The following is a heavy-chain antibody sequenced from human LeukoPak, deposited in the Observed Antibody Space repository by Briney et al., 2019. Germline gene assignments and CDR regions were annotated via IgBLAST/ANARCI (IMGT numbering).Heavy chain of an antibody. CDR1: GGSFSGYY. J-gene: IGHJ4*02. Sequence: SETLSLTCAVYGGSFSGYYWSWIRQPPGKGREWIGEINHSGSTNYNPSLKSRVTISVDTSKNQFSLKLSSVTAADTAVYYCARAMRSFGGVIVYFDYWGQGTLVTVSS. V-gene: IGHV4-34*01. D-gene: IGHD3-16*02. CDR3: ARAMRSFGGVIVYFDY. CDR2: INHSGST.